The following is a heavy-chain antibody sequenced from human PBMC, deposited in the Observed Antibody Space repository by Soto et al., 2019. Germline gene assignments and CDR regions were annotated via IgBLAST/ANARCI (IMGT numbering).Heavy chain of an antibody. V-gene: IGHV3-33*01. CDR2: IWYDGSNK. J-gene: IGHJ6*03. CDR3: ARDLVRGIAVSHYMDV. Sequence: GGSLRLSCAASGFTFSSYGMHWVRQAPGKGLEWVAVIWYDGSNKYYADSVKGRFTISRDNSKNTLYLQMNSLRAEDTAVYYCARDLVRGIAVSHYMDVWGKGTTVTVSS. D-gene: IGHD3-10*01. CDR1: GFTFSSYG.